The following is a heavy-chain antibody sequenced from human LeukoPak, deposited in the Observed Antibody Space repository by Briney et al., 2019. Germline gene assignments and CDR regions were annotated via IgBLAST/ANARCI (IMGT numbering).Heavy chain of an antibody. D-gene: IGHD6-13*01. CDR2: SYLGDSET. CDR3: ARQSNSWYFDY. J-gene: IGHJ4*02. Sequence: GESLQISCNASAYCSTSYWIGWVRQLAGEGVECRGISYLGDSETRYSPSFQGQDTISAHKYIHTAYLQWSSLKASDTAMYYSARQSNSWYFDYWGQGTLVTVSS. V-gene: IGHV5-51*01. CDR1: AYCSTSYW.